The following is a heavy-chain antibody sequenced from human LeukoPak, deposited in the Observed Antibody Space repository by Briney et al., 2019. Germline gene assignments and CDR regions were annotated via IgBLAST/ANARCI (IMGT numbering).Heavy chain of an antibody. CDR3: ARAGGFFSPFGY. D-gene: IGHD3-16*01. CDR1: GGSFSGYY. Sequence: PSETLSLTCAVYGGSFSGYYWSWIRQPPGKGLEWIGEINHSGSTNYNPSLKSRVTISVDTSKNQFSLKLSSVTAADTAVYYCARAGGFFSPFGYWGQGTLVTVSS. V-gene: IGHV4-34*01. CDR2: INHSGST. J-gene: IGHJ4*02.